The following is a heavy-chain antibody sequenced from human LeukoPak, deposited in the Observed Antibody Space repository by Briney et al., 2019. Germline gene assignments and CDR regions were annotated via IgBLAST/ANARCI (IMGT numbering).Heavy chain of an antibody. CDR1: GFTFSSYW. CDR3: ARDLDYGDYRSAFDI. D-gene: IGHD4-17*01. CDR2: IKQDGSEK. V-gene: IGHV3-7*01. Sequence: PGGSLRLSCAASGFTFSSYWMSWVRQAPGKGLEWVANIKQDGSEKYYVDSVKGRFTISRDNAKNSLYLQMNSLRAEDTAVYYCARDLDYGDYRSAFDIWGQGTMVTVSS. J-gene: IGHJ3*02.